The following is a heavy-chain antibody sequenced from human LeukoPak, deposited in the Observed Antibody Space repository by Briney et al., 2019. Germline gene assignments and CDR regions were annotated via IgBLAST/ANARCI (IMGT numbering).Heavy chain of an antibody. V-gene: IGHV4-34*01. Sequence: SETLSLTCAVYGGSFSGYYWSWIRQPPGKGLEWIGEINHSGSTNYNPSLKSRVTISVDTSKNQFSLKLSSVTAADTAAYYCATTYSSSWYVGYWGQGTLVTVSS. CDR2: INHSGST. D-gene: IGHD6-13*01. CDR1: GGSFSGYY. CDR3: ATTYSSSWYVGY. J-gene: IGHJ4*02.